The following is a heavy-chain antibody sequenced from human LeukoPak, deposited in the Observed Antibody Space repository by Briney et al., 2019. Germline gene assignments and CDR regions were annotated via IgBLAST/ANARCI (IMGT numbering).Heavy chain of an antibody. Sequence: GASVKVSCKASGYSFTSHYMHWVRQAPGQGLEWMGGIIPIFGTANYAQKFQGRVTITADKSTSTAYMELSSLRSEDTAVYYCARSPIVVVTAIQSRGFYYYYMDVWGKGTTVTVSS. J-gene: IGHJ6*03. CDR3: ARSPIVVVTAIQSRGFYYYYMDV. CDR1: GYSFTSHY. V-gene: IGHV1-69*06. D-gene: IGHD2-21*02. CDR2: IIPIFGTA.